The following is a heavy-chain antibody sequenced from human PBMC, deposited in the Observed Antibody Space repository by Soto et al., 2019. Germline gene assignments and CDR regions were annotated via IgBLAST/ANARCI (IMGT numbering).Heavy chain of an antibody. Sequence: SQTLSLTCAISGDSVSSNSSAWNWIRLSPSRGLEWLARAYYRSRWYNDYAVSVRSRITVNPDTSKNQFSLQLTSVTPEDTAVYYCAGTTSHQWYYMDVWGKGTTVTVSS. V-gene: IGHV6-1*01. CDR3: AGTTSHQWYYMDV. CDR2: AYYRSRWYN. CDR1: GDSVSSNSSA. J-gene: IGHJ6*03. D-gene: IGHD1-7*01.